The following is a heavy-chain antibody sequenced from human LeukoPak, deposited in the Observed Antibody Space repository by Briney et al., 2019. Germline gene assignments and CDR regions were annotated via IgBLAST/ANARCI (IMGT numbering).Heavy chain of an antibody. CDR3: AREPHYCSSISCYIFDY. CDR1: GGSFSSGDYY. D-gene: IGHD2-2*02. V-gene: IGHV4-30-4*01. Sequence: SQTLSLTCTVSGGSFSSGDYYWSWIRQPPGRGLEWIGWIYYSGSTSYNPSRKRRVTISVDTSKYQFSQKLSSVTAAVTAVYYCAREPHYCSSISCYIFDYWGQGTLVPVST. J-gene: IGHJ4*02. CDR2: IYYSGST.